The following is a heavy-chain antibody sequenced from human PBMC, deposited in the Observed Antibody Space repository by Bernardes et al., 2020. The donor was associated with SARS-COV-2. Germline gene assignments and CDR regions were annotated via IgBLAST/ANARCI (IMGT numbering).Heavy chain of an antibody. V-gene: IGHV4-39*02. CDR2: FYHGRST. Sequence: SETLSLTCTVSGGSITSGRHYWGWIRQPPTKGLEWIGSFYHGRSTYYNPSLNSRVTMSVDTSKNHFSLKLTSVTAADTAVYYCARLGSGNSHWGQGTLVTVSS. J-gene: IGHJ4*02. CDR1: GGSITSGRHY. CDR3: ARLGSGNSH. D-gene: IGHD6-19*01.